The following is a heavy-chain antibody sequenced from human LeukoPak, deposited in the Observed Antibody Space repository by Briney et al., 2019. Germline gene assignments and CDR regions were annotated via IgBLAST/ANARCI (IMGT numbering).Heavy chain of an antibody. CDR2: ISAYNGNT. Sequence: ASVKVSCKASGYTFTSYGISWVRQAPGQGLEWMGWISAYNGNTNYAQKLQGRVTMTTDTYTSTAYMELKSLRSDDTAVYYCARAYTAYYDYVWGSYRHFDYWGQGTLVTVSS. CDR3: ARAYTAYYDYVWGSYRHFDY. CDR1: GYTFTSYG. J-gene: IGHJ4*02. D-gene: IGHD3-16*02. V-gene: IGHV1-18*01.